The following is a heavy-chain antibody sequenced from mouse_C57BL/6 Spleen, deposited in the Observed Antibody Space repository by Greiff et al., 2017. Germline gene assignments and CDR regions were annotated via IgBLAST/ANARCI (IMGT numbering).Heavy chain of an antibody. CDR3: TRGYGSSYYFDY. CDR2: ISSGGDYI. J-gene: IGHJ2*01. V-gene: IGHV5-9-1*02. D-gene: IGHD1-1*01. CDR1: GFTFSSYA. Sequence: EVHLVESGEGLVKPGGSLKLSCAASGFTFSSYAMSWVRQTPEKRLEWVAYISSGGDYIYYADTVKGRFTISRDNARNTLYLQMSSLKSEDTAMYYCTRGYGSSYYFDYWGQGTTLTVSS.